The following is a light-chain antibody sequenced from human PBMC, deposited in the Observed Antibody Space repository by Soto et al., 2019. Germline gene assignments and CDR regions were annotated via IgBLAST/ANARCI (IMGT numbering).Light chain of an antibody. CDR2: DAS. CDR3: QQYNTYSAS. V-gene: IGKV1-5*01. J-gene: IGKJ4*01. Sequence: DIQLTQSPSTLSASVGDRITITCRASQSISRGLVAWYQQRPGKAPTLLIYDASSLESGVPSRFSGSGSGTEFTLTISSLQPDDFATYYCQQYNTYSASFGGGTKVDIK. CDR1: QSISRG.